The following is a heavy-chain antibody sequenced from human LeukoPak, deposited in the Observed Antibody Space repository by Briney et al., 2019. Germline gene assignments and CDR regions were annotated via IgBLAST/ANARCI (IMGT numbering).Heavy chain of an antibody. CDR2: TYHRSKWYN. CDR3: ARGVSYSFDY. Sequence: SQTLSLTCAISGDSVSSNSAAWRWIRQSPSRGLEWLGSTYHRSKWYNDYALSVIGRISVNPDPPKNQFSLQLNSVTPEGTAVYYCARGVSYSFDYWGQGTLVTVSS. J-gene: IGHJ4*02. V-gene: IGHV6-1*01. CDR1: GDSVSSNSAA. D-gene: IGHD1-26*01.